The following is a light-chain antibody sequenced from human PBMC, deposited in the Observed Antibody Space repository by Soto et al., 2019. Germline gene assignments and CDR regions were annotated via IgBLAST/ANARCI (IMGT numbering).Light chain of an antibody. V-gene: IGKV1-9*01. CDR3: QQLKSFPLS. CDR2: AAS. Sequence: IQLTQSPSSLSASVGDRVTITCRASQGISSSLAWYQQQPGKAPKLLIYAASTLQSGVPSRFSGSGSGTDFTLTISSLQPADFATYYCQQLKSFPLSFGGGTTVEIK. CDR1: QGISSS. J-gene: IGKJ4*01.